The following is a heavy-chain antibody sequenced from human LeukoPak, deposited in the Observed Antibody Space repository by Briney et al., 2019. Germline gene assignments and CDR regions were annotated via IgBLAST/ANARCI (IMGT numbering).Heavy chain of an antibody. Sequence: ASVKVSCKASGYTFSSYGISWVRQAPGQGLEWMGWISVYNGNTNYAQRLQGRLTMTTDTSTSTAHMELKSLRSDDTAVYYCARVSRPTYGGIYYFDYWGQGTLVTVSS. CDR3: ARVSRPTYGGIYYFDY. CDR2: ISVYNGNT. D-gene: IGHD3-16*01. J-gene: IGHJ4*02. V-gene: IGHV1-18*01. CDR1: GYTFSSYG.